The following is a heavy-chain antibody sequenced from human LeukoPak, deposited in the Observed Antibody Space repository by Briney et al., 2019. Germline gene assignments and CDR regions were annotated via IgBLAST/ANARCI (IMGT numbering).Heavy chain of an antibody. CDR1: GGSIRSSSYY. CDR3: ARETSQKGAHYMDV. CDR2: IYDSGST. D-gene: IGHD3-16*01. V-gene: IGHV4-61*01. J-gene: IGHJ6*03. Sequence: SETLSLTCTVSGGSIRSSSYYWGWIRQPPGKGLEWIAYIYDSGSTNYNPALKSRVTISVDTSKNQFSLKLSSVTAADTAVYYCARETSQKGAHYMDVWGKGTTVTISS.